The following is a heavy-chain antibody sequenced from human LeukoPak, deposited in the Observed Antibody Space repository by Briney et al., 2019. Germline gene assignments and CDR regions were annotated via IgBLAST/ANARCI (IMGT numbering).Heavy chain of an antibody. CDR3: AGGSQSLGYCSGGSCRAKIFDY. J-gene: IGHJ4*02. CDR1: GGSFSGYY. CDR2: INHSGST. D-gene: IGHD2-15*01. Sequence: SETLSLTCAVSGGSFSGYYWSWIRQPPGKGLEWIGEINHSGSTNYNPSLKSRVTISVDTSKNQFSLKLSSVTAADTAVYYCAGGSQSLGYCSGGSCRAKIFDYWGQGTLVTVSS. V-gene: IGHV4-34*01.